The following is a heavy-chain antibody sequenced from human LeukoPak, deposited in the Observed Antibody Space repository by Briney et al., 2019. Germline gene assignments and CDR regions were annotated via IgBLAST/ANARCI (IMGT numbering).Heavy chain of an antibody. CDR2: ISSSSSTI. V-gene: IGHV3-48*04. CDR1: GFTFSSYS. CDR3: VRVVPTAAPKY. Sequence: GGSLRLSCAASGFTFSSYSMNWVRQAPGKGLEWVSYISSSSSTIYYADSVKGRFTISRDNAKNSLYLQMNSLRAEDTAVYYCVRVVPTAAPKYWGQGTMVTVSS. D-gene: IGHD2-2*01. J-gene: IGHJ3*01.